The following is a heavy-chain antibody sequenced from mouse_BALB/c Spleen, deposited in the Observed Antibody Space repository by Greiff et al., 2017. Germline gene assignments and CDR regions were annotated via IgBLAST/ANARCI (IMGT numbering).Heavy chain of an antibody. J-gene: IGHJ2*01. CDR3: ARCSVVATDY. V-gene: IGHV1-7*01. D-gene: IGHD1-1*01. Sequence: QVQLKESGAELAKPGASVKMSCKASGYTFTSYWMHWVKQRPGQGLEWIGYINPSTGYTEYNQKFKDKATLTADKSSSTAYMQLSSLTSEDSAVYYCARCSVVATDYWGQGTTLTVSS. CDR1: GYTFTSYW. CDR2: INPSTGYT.